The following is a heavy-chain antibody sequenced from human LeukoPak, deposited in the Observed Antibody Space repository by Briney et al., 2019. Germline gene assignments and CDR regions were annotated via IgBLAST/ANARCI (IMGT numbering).Heavy chain of an antibody. CDR3: AREDGDYAYYYYGMDV. Sequence: GGSLRLSCEASGFTFIGYGMHWVRQAPGKGLEWVAGISYDGSNQYYTDSVKGRFTISRDNAKNSLYLQMNSLRAEDTAVYYCAREDGDYAYYYYGMDVWGQGTTVTVSS. D-gene: IGHD4-17*01. J-gene: IGHJ6*02. V-gene: IGHV3-30*03. CDR1: GFTFIGYG. CDR2: ISYDGSNQ.